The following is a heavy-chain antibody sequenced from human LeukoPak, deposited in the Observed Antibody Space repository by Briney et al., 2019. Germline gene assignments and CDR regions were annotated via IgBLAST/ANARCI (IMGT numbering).Heavy chain of an antibody. J-gene: IGHJ6*03. CDR3: AREGITIFGVVRFYMDV. D-gene: IGHD3-3*01. CDR1: GFTFGSYS. V-gene: IGHV3-21*01. Sequence: GGCLTLSWAASGFTFGSYSMKWVRQAPGDGLEWVSSISSSISYIYYADSVKGRFTISRDNAKNSLYLQMNSLRAEDTAVYYCAREGITIFGVVRFYMDVWGKGTTVTVSS. CDR2: ISSSISYI.